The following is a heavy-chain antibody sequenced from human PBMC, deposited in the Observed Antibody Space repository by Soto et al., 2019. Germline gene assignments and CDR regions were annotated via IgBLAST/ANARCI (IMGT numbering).Heavy chain of an antibody. CDR1: GGSFSGYY. J-gene: IGHJ5*02. CDR2: INHSGST. V-gene: IGHV4-34*01. CDR3: ARTLGYCSGGSCYAPNWFDP. D-gene: IGHD2-15*01. Sequence: PSETLSLTCAVYGGSFSGYYWSWIRQPPGKGLEWIGEINHSGSTNYNPSLKSRVTISVDTSKNQFSLKLSSVTAADTAVYYCARTLGYCSGGSCYAPNWFDPWGQGTLVTVSS.